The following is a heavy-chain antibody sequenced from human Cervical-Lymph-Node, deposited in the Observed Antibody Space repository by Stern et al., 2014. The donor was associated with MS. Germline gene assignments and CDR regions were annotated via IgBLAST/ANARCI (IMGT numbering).Heavy chain of an antibody. D-gene: IGHD3-3*01. CDR2: SNRNTGGA. J-gene: IGHJ5*02. Sequence: QVQLVESGAEVKKPAASVKVSCKASGNTFTGYYIHWVRQAPGQGLEWMGRSNRNTGGANYAQNFQSRVTMTWDTSINTAYMEVNRLTSDDTAVYYCARSVGVTIFGVNSDWLDPWGQGTLVTVSS. V-gene: IGHV1-2*06. CDR3: ARSVGVTIFGVNSDWLDP. CDR1: GNTFTGYY.